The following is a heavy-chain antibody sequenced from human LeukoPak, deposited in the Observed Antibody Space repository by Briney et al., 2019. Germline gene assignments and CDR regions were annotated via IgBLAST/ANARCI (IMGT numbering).Heavy chain of an antibody. CDR2: TNHSGST. V-gene: IGHV4-34*01. J-gene: IGHJ4*02. CDR3: ARRGYSSSWYVDY. Sequence: SETLSLTCAVYGGSFSGYYWSWIRQPPGKGLEWIGETNHSGSTNYNPSLKSRVTISVDTSKNQFSLKLSSVTAADTAVYYCARRGYSSSWYVDYWGQGTLVTVSS. CDR1: GGSFSGYY. D-gene: IGHD6-13*01.